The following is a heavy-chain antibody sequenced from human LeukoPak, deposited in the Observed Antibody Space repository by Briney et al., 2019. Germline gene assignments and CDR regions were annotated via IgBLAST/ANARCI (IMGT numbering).Heavy chain of an antibody. CDR3: AKGTCSSTSCYSTLKS. Sequence: SGGSLRLSCAASGFTFSSYAMSWVRQAPGKGLEWVSAISDSGGSTYYADSVKGRFTISRDNSKNTLYLQMNSLRAEDTAVYYCAKGTCSSTSCYSTLKSWGQGTLVTVSS. V-gene: IGHV3-23*01. CDR1: GFTFSSYA. CDR2: ISDSGGST. J-gene: IGHJ5*02. D-gene: IGHD2-2*01.